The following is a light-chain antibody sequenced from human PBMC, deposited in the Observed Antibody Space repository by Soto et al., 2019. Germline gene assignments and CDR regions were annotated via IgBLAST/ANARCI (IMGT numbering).Light chain of an antibody. CDR3: QTWGTGIRV. Sequence: QLVLTQSPSASASLGASVKLTCTLSSGHSSYAIAWHQQQPEKGPRYLMKLNSDGSHSKGDGIPDRFSGSSSGAERYLTISSLRSEDEADYYCQTWGTGIRVFGTGTKLTVL. J-gene: IGLJ1*01. CDR1: SGHSSYA. V-gene: IGLV4-69*01. CDR2: LNSDGSH.